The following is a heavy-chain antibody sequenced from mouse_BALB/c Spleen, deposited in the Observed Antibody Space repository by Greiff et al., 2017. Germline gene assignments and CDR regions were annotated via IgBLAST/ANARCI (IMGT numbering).Heavy chain of an antibody. CDR3: ARAPYGNQYYFDY. J-gene: IGHJ2*01. CDR2: IWAGGST. V-gene: IGHV2-9*02. Sequence: VHLVESGPGLVAPSQSLSITCTVSGFSLTSYGVHWVRQPPGKGLEWLGVIWAGGSTNYNSALMSRLSISKDNSKSQVFLKMNSLQTDDTAMYYCARAPYGNQYYFDYWGQGTTLTVSS. CDR1: GFSLTSYG. D-gene: IGHD2-1*01.